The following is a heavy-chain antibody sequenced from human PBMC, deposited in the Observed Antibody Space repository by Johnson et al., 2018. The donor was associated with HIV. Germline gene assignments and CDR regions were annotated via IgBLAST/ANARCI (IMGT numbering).Heavy chain of an antibody. V-gene: IGHV3-66*01. D-gene: IGHD6-19*01. Sequence: VQLVESGGGLVQPGGSLRLSCAASGFTVSSNYMSWVRQAPGKGLEWVSVIYSGGSTYYADSVKGRLTISRDNAKNSLYLQMNSLRAEDSAVYYCARERQGAAVGDGFDVWGQGTMVTVSS. CDR3: ARERQGAAVGDGFDV. J-gene: IGHJ3*01. CDR1: GFTVSSNY. CDR2: IYSGGST.